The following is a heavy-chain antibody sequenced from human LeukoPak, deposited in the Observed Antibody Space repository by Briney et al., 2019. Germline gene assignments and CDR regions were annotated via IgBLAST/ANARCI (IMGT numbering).Heavy chain of an antibody. Sequence: GGSLRLSCAASEFTFSNYGMNWVRQAPGRGLEWVSYISSNSRIINYADSVKGRFTISRDNSKNTLYLQMNSLRAEDTAVYYCARATTTYNFDYWGQGTLVTVSS. D-gene: IGHD1-1*01. CDR2: ISSNSRII. CDR1: EFTFSNYG. J-gene: IGHJ4*02. CDR3: ARATTTYNFDY. V-gene: IGHV3-48*01.